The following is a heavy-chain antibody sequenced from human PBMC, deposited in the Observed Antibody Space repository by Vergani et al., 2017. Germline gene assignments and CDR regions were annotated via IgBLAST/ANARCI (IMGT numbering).Heavy chain of an antibody. D-gene: IGHD4-11*01. CDR1: GFTFSNYG. Sequence: QVQLVESGGGVVQPGRSLRLSCAASGFTFSNYGMHWVRQAPGKGLEWVAVIWYDGSNKYYADSVKGRFTISRDNSNYTLYLQMNSLRAEDTAVYYCARDTDYSNSPPYYYWYMDVWGKGTTVTVSS. V-gene: IGHV3-33*01. CDR3: ARDTDYSNSPPYYYWYMDV. CDR2: IWYDGSNK. J-gene: IGHJ6*03.